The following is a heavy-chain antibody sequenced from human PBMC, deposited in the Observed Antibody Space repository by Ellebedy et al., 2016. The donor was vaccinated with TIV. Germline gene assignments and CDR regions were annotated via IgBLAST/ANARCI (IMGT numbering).Heavy chain of an antibody. Sequence: SETLSLXXTVSGGSISSSCCHWGRLRQPPGKGLEWIGNIYYSGTTNYNPSPKSRVTISIDTSKNQLSLNLSSVPATDTAGYYCARRVGATPPDFWGQGTLVTVSA. CDR1: GGSISSSCCH. CDR2: IYYSGTT. J-gene: IGHJ4*02. D-gene: IGHD1-26*01. V-gene: IGHV4-39*01. CDR3: ARRVGATPPDF.